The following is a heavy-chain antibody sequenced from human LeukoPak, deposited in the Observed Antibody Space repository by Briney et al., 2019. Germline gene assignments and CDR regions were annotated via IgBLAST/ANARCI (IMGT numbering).Heavy chain of an antibody. CDR3: AGRRTLIVDNGMDV. CDR2: ISWNSGTK. Sequence: PGGSLRLSCAASGFTFDDYAMHWVRQAPGKGLEWVSGISWNSGTKGYADSVKGRFTISRDNAKNSLYLEMSSLRVEDTAVYYCAGRRTLIVDNGMDVWGQGTTVTVSS. D-gene: IGHD3-22*01. V-gene: IGHV3-9*01. CDR1: GFTFDDYA. J-gene: IGHJ6*02.